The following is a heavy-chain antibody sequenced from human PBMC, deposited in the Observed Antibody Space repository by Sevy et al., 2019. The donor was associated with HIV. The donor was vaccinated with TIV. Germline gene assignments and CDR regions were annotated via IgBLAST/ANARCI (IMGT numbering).Heavy chain of an antibody. D-gene: IGHD7-27*01. CDR3: ARAKRLGRDYYYYGMDV. V-gene: IGHV1-2*06. CDR2: INPNSGGK. J-gene: IGHJ6*02. Sequence: ASVKVSCKASGYTVTGYYMHWVRQAPGQGLEWMGRINPNSGGKNYAQKFQGRGTMTRDTSISKAYMELSRLRSDDTAGYYCARAKRLGRDYYYYGMDVWGQGTTVTVSS. CDR1: GYTVTGYY.